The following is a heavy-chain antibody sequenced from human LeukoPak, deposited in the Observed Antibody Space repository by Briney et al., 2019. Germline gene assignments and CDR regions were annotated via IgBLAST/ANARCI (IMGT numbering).Heavy chain of an antibody. CDR3: ARGLIIRNILTGYGHYYYGMDV. CDR2: INHSGST. Sequence: AETLSLTCAVYCGSFSGYYWSWIRQPPGKGLEWIGVINHSGSTNYNPSLKSRVTISVDTSKNQFSLKLSSVTAADTAVYYCARGLIIRNILTGYGHYYYGMDVWGRGTTVTVSS. J-gene: IGHJ6*02. CDR1: CGSFSGYY. D-gene: IGHD3-9*01. V-gene: IGHV4-34*01.